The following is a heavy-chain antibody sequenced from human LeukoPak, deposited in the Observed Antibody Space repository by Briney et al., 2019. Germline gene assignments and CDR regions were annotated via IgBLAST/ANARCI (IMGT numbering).Heavy chain of an antibody. CDR2: INPRGGST. V-gene: IGHV1-46*01. D-gene: IGHD2-2*01. CDR1: GYTFTSYY. CDR3: ARSPMGYCSSTSCYVGASYYFDY. Sequence: ASVKVSCKASGYTFTSYYMHWMRQAPGQGPEWMGIINPRGGSTDYAQKFQGRVTMTSDTSTSTVYMELHSLRSEDTAVYYCARSPMGYCSSTSCYVGASYYFDYWGQGTLVTVSS. J-gene: IGHJ4*02.